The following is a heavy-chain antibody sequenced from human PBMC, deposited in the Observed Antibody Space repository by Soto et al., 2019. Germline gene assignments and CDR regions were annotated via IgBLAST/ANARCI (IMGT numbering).Heavy chain of an antibody. D-gene: IGHD3-22*01. CDR1: GYTFIDYF. V-gene: IGHV1-2*02. CDR2: INPNSGKT. Sequence: GASVKVSCKASGYTFIDYFIHWLRQAPGQGLEWMGWINPNSGKTKFAQTLQGRVTMTRDTSISTAYMELSRLRSDDTAVYYCARGTFDNSGDYFAGWFDPWGQGTLVTVSS. J-gene: IGHJ5*02. CDR3: ARGTFDNSGDYFAGWFDP.